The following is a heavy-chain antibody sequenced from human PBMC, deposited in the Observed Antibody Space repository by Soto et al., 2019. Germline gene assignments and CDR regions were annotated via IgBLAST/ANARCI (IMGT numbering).Heavy chain of an antibody. CDR2: VYHTVRT. V-gene: IGHV4-61*01. D-gene: IGHD3-3*01. CDR3: ARDFAYFDS. J-gene: IGHJ4*02. CDR1: GGSFKSGSYS. Sequence: PSETLSLTCTVSGGSFKSGSYSWSWIRQAPGKGLEWSGYVYHTVRTSYNPSLKSRVSISMDTSKNQFSLNLDSVTAADTAVYFCARDFAYFDSWAQGTMVTVSS.